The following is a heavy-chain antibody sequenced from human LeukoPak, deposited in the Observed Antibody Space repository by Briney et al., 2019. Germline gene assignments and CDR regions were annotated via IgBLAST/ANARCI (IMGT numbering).Heavy chain of an antibody. D-gene: IGHD3-10*01. J-gene: IGHJ4*02. CDR1: GLRFSDYY. V-gene: IGHV3-11*04. CDR2: ISSGGDIM. Sequence: GGSLRLSCAASGLRFSDYYVSWIRQAPGKGLQWVSYISSGGDIMHYADSVKGRFTISRDNAKNSLDLQMNSLRVEDTAVYYCVRDRHYIGNREVRFPYWGQGALVTVSS. CDR3: VRDRHYIGNREVRFPY.